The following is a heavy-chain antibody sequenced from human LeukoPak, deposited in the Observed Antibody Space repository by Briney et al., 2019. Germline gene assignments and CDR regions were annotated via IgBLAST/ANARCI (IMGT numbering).Heavy chain of an antibody. CDR2: INPNSGGT. V-gene: IGHV1-2*02. Sequence: ASVKVPCKASGYTFTGYYMHWVRQAPGQGLEWMGWINPNSGGTNYARKFQGRVTMTRDTSISTAYMELSRLRSDDTAAYYCARDSRAGSSSWSADFDYWGQGTLVTVSS. D-gene: IGHD6-13*01. CDR3: ARDSRAGSSSWSADFDY. CDR1: GYTFTGYY. J-gene: IGHJ4*02.